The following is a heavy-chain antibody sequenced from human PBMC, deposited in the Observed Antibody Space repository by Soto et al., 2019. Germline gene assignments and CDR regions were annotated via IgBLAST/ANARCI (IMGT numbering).Heavy chain of an antibody. Sequence: SSGGYYWSWIRQHPGKGLEWVSGISWNSGSIGYADSVKGRFTISRDNAKNSLYLQMNSLRAEDTALYYCAKAQYYYYGMDVWGQGTTVTVSS. CDR3: AKAQYYYYGMDV. J-gene: IGHJ6*02. CDR1: SSGGYY. V-gene: IGHV3-9*01. CDR2: ISWNSGSI.